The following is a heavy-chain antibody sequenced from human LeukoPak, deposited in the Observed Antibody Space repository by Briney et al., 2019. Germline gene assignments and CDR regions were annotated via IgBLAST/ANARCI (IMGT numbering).Heavy chain of an antibody. CDR2: ISYDGSNK. Sequence: GGSLRLSCAASGFTFSSYGMHWVRQAPGKGLEWVAVISYDGSNKYYADSVKGRFTISRDNSKNTLYLQMNSLRAEDTAVYYCARESELLHDYFDYWGQGTLVTVSS. J-gene: IGHJ4*02. V-gene: IGHV3-30*03. D-gene: IGHD1-26*01. CDR3: ARESELLHDYFDY. CDR1: GFTFSSYG.